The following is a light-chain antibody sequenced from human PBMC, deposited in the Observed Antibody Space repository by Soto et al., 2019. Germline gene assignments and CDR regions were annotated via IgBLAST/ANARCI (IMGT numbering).Light chain of an antibody. V-gene: IGKV3-20*01. Sequence: EVVLTQSPGTLSSSPGERATLSCRASQSVSSSYLAWYQQKPGQAPRLLIYGASSRATGIPDRFSGSGSGTDFTLTISRLEPEDFAGYDCQQYRSSPPRTFGQGTRV. CDR3: QQYRSSPPRT. J-gene: IGKJ1*01. CDR1: QSVSSSY. CDR2: GAS.